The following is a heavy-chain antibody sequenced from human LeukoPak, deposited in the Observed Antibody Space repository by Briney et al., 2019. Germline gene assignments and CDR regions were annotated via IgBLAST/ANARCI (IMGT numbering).Heavy chain of an antibody. Sequence: ASVKVSCKASGYTFTGYYMHWVRQAPGQGLEWMGGIIPIFGTANYAQKFQGRVTITADKSTSTAYMELSSLRSEDTAVYYCASSSDYYGSGSYRFDYWGQGTLVTVSS. D-gene: IGHD3-10*01. V-gene: IGHV1-69*06. CDR2: IIPIFGTA. J-gene: IGHJ4*02. CDR3: ASSSDYYGSGSYRFDY. CDR1: GYTFTGYY.